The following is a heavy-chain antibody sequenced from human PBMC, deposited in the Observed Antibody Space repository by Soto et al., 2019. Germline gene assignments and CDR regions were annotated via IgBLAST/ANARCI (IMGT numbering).Heavy chain of an antibody. D-gene: IGHD1-26*01. Sequence: ASVKVSCKASGGTFSSYAISWVRQAPGQGLEWMGGIIPIFGTANYAQKFQGRVTMTRDTSIGTAYMELNRLRSDDTAVYYCARVWVGASADGMDAWGRGTTVTVSS. CDR1: GGTFSSYA. J-gene: IGHJ6*02. CDR3: ARVWVGASADGMDA. V-gene: IGHV1-69*05. CDR2: IIPIFGTA.